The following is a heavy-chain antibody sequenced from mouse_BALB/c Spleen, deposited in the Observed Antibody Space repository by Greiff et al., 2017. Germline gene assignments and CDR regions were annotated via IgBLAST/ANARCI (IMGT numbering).Heavy chain of an antibody. Sequence: EVQLVESGGGLVQPGGSLKLSCAASGFTFSSYGMSWVRQTPDKRLELVATINSNGGSTYYPDSVKGRFTISRDNAKNTLYLQMSSLKSEDTAMYYCAREGHYCGYWYFDVWGAGTTVTVSS. CDR3: AREGHYCGYWYFDV. D-gene: IGHD1-2*01. J-gene: IGHJ1*01. V-gene: IGHV5-6-3*01. CDR2: INSNGGST. CDR1: GFTFSSYG.